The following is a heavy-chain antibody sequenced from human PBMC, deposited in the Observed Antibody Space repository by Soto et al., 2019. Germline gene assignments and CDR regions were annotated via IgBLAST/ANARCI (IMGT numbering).Heavy chain of an antibody. Sequence: ASVKVSCKASGYTFTSYGISWVRQAPGQGLEWMGWISAYNGNTNYAQKLQGRVTMTTDTSTSTAYMELRSLRSDDTAVYYCARDHYYDSSYWFDPWGQGTLVTVSS. CDR3: ARDHYYDSSYWFDP. V-gene: IGHV1-18*01. J-gene: IGHJ5*02. CDR2: ISAYNGNT. CDR1: GYTFTSYG. D-gene: IGHD3-22*01.